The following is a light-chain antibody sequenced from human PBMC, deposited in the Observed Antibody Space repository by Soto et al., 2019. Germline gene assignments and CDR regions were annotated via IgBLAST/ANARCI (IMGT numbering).Light chain of an antibody. Sequence: DIQMTQSPSSLSASVGDRVTITYRARQGISSWLAWYQQKPEKAPKSLIYAASSLQSGVPSRFSGSGFGTDFTLTISSLHLEDFATYYRQQYNSYPFTFGQGTRLEIK. CDR1: QGISSW. CDR2: AAS. CDR3: QQYNSYPFT. J-gene: IGKJ5*01. V-gene: IGKV1D-16*02.